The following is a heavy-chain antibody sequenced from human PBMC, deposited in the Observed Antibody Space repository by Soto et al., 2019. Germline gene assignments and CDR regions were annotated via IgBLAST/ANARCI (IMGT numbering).Heavy chain of an antibody. D-gene: IGHD3-22*01. Sequence: PSETLSLTCTVSGGSISSYYWSWIRQPAGKGLEWIGRIYTSGSTNYNPSLKSRVTMSVDTSKNQFSLKLSSVTAADTAVYYCARMPYDSSGPNFDHWGQGTLVTVSS. CDR2: IYTSGST. CDR1: GGSISSYY. J-gene: IGHJ4*02. CDR3: ARMPYDSSGPNFDH. V-gene: IGHV4-4*07.